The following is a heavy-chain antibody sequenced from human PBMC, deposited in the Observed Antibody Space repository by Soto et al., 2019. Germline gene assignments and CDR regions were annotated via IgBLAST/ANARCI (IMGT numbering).Heavy chain of an antibody. CDR3: AKLPWLGGLAGTEY. D-gene: IGHD3-10*01. V-gene: IGHV3-23*01. Sequence: DVHLLESGGGLVQPGGSLRLSCVASGFTFSDYVMTWVRQAPGKGPEWVSTISASGTIKHYADSVEGRFTISRDNSKNTMFLRLSSVRGEDAGLYYCAKLPWLGGLAGTEYWGQGALVTVAP. CDR1: GFTFSDYV. CDR2: ISASGTIK. J-gene: IGHJ4*02.